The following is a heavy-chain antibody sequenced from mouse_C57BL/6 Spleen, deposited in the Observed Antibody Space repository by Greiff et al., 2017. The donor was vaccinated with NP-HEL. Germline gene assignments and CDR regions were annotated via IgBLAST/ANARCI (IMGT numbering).Heavy chain of an antibody. V-gene: IGHV1-61*01. CDR3: ARGLLRHYYAMDY. J-gene: IGHJ4*01. Sequence: VQLQQPGAELVRPGSSVKLSCKASGYTFTSYWMDWVKQRPGQGLEWIGNIYPSASETHYNQKFKDKATLTVDKSSSTAYMQLSSLTSEDSAVYYCARGLLRHYYAMDYWGQGTSVTVSS. CDR1: GYTFTSYW. CDR2: IYPSASET. D-gene: IGHD2-3*01.